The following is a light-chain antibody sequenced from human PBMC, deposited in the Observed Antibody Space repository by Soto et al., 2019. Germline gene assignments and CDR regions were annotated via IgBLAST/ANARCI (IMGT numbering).Light chain of an antibody. Sequence: EVVLTQSPLSLPVTVGQSATVSCRSSQSLLFFNGITYLTWFHQRPGQPPRRLISEVSNRDSGVPDRFSGSGSGSDVTLEISRVEAEDVGLFYCMQGTHWPLTFGGGTRVEIK. CDR1: QSLLFFNGITY. CDR3: MQGTHWPLT. J-gene: IGKJ4*01. CDR2: EVS. V-gene: IGKV2-30*01.